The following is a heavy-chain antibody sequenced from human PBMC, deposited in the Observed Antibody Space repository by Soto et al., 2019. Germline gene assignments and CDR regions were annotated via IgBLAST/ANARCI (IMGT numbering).Heavy chain of an antibody. CDR1: GYTFIGYY. CDR2: SNPNSGAT. D-gene: IGHD5-12*01. Sequence: ASVKVSCNTSGYTFIGYYIHWVRQSPGQGLEWMGWSNPNSGATNYAQKFQGRVSMTRDTSITTAYMELSRLRSDDTAVYYCARDLVSTIGDFDFWGQGTPVTVSS. J-gene: IGHJ4*02. CDR3: ARDLVSTIGDFDF. V-gene: IGHV1-2*02.